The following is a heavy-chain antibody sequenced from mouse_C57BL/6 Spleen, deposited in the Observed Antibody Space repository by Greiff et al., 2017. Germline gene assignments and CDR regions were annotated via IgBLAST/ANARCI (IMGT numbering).Heavy chain of an antibody. CDR2: IHPNSGST. J-gene: IGHJ4*01. CDR1: FYTFTSYW. Sequence: QVQLQQPAAALLPPFAPVPFSFNSSFYTFTSYWMHWVKQRPGQGLEWIGMIHPNSGSTNYNEKFKSKATLTADKSSSTAYMQLSSLTSEDSAVYYCARGDDGTYYYAMDYWGQGTSVTVSS. D-gene: IGHD2-3*01. V-gene: IGHV1-64*01. CDR3: ARGDDGTYYYAMDY.